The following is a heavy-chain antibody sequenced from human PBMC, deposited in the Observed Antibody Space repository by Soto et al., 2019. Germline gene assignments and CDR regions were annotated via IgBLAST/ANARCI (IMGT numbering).Heavy chain of an antibody. D-gene: IGHD3-22*01. CDR2: IFPGDSDT. CDR1: GYVFNTFW. J-gene: IGHJ4*02. V-gene: IGHV5-51*01. CDR3: ARRSFDSSGYLFDY. Sequence: GESLKISCKGSGYVFNTFWIGWVRQMPGKGLEWMGNIFPGDSDTRYSPSFEGQVTISADKSLSTAYLQWSSLKTSDTAMYYCARRSFDSSGYLFDYWGQGTQVTVS.